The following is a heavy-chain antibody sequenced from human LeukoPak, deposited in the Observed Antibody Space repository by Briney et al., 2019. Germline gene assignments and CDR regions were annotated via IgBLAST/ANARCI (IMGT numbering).Heavy chain of an antibody. Sequence: KSSETLSLTCTVSGGSVSSGSYYWSWIRQPPGKGLEWIGYIYYSGSTNYNPSLKSRVTISVDTSKNQFSLKLSSVTAADTAVYYCARRRGGGAAGKDWFDPWGQGTLVTVSS. CDR3: ARRRGGGAAGKDWFDP. D-gene: IGHD6-13*01. V-gene: IGHV4-61*01. J-gene: IGHJ5*02. CDR1: GGSVSSGSYY. CDR2: IYYSGST.